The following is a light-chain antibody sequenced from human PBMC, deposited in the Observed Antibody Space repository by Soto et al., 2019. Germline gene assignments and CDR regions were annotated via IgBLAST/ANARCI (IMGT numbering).Light chain of an antibody. Sequence: QSVLTRPPSASGTPGQRITISCSGSGSNIGSNTVTWYQQLPRTAPKLLIYTNNQRPSGVPDRFSGSKSGTSASLAISGLQSGDEADYYCATWDDSLNGYVFGTGTQLTVL. CDR1: GSNIGSNT. CDR3: ATWDDSLNGYV. J-gene: IGLJ1*01. CDR2: TNN. V-gene: IGLV1-44*01.